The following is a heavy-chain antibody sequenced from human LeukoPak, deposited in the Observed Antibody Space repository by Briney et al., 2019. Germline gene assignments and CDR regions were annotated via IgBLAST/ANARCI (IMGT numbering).Heavy chain of an antibody. J-gene: IGHJ4*02. CDR1: GFTFSRYS. CDR3: ARDSLSTYYYGSGSYFLPDY. Sequence: GGSLRLYCAASGFTFSRYSMNWVRQAPGKGLEWVSYISSSSSTIYYADSVKGRFTISRDNAKNSLYLQMNSLRAEDTAVYYCARDSLSTYYYGSGSYFLPDYWGQGTLVTVSS. CDR2: ISSSSSTI. D-gene: IGHD3-10*01. V-gene: IGHV3-48*01.